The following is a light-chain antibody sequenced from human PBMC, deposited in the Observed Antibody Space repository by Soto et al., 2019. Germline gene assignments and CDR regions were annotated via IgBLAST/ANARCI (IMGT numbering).Light chain of an antibody. CDR1: HSIDIRS. V-gene: IGKV3-20*01. J-gene: IGKJ1*01. Sequence: EIVLTQSPGTLSSSPGEKTTHSCRASHSIDIRSFAWFQHKSGQAPRLLIYATSSSATGIPDRFGGSGSGTDFPLTINRLEPEDFAVYYCQQYFASSWTFGQGTKVDIK. CDR2: ATS. CDR3: QQYFASSWT.